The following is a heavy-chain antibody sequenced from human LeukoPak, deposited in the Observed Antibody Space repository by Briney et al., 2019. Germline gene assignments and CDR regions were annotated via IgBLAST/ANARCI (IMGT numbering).Heavy chain of an antibody. CDR3: ARGRYYDYIWGTKEDGSFDY. V-gene: IGHV1-18*01. CDR1: GYTFNNYD. Sequence: GASVKVSCKASGYTFNNYDINWVRQAPGQGLEWLGWISVYSGDTNYSQKLQDRVTMTTDTSTSTVYMELRSLRSGDTAVYYCARGRYYDYIWGTKEDGSFDYWGQGTLVTVSS. CDR2: ISVYSGDT. J-gene: IGHJ4*02. D-gene: IGHD3-16*01.